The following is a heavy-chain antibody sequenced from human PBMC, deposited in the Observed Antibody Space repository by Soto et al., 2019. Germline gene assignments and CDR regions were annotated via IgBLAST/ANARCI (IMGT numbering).Heavy chain of an antibody. D-gene: IGHD4-17*01. CDR2: INAGNGNT. CDR1: GYTFTSYA. V-gene: IGHV1-3*01. J-gene: IGHJ2*01. CDR3: ARVDYGDYGWYFDL. Sequence: ASVKVSCKASGYTFTSYAMHWVRQAHGQRLAWMGWINAGNGNTKYSQKFQGRVTITRDTSASTAYMELGSLTSEDTAVYYCARVDYGDYGWYFDLWGRGTLVTVSS.